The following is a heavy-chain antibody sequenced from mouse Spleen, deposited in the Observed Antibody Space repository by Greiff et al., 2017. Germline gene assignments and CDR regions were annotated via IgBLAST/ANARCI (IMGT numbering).Heavy chain of an antibody. J-gene: IGHJ2*01. CDR1: GYTFTSYW. Sequence: QVQLKQPGAELVKPGASVKLSCKASGYTFTSYWMQWVKQRPGQGLEWIGEIDPSDSYTNYNQKFKGKATLTVDTSSSTAYMQLSSLTSEDSAVYYCARYYYDGSYCFDYWGQGTTLTVSS. V-gene: IGHV1-50*01. CDR2: IDPSDSYT. CDR3: ARYYYDGSYCFDY. D-gene: IGHD1-1*01.